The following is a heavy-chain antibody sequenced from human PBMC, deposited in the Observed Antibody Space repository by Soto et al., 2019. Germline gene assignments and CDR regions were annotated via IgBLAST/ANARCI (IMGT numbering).Heavy chain of an antibody. J-gene: IGHJ6*01. CDR3: ARAIYGCGSYYCYGMDV. CDR2: ISYDGSNK. V-gene: IGHV3-30-3*01. CDR1: GFTFSSYA. Sequence: GGSLRLSCAASGFTFSSYAMHWVRQAPGKGLEWVAVISYDGSNKYYADSVKGRFTISRDNSKNTLYLQMNRLRAEDTAVYYSARAIYGCGSYYCYGMDVWGQGTKVTVS. D-gene: IGHD3-10*01.